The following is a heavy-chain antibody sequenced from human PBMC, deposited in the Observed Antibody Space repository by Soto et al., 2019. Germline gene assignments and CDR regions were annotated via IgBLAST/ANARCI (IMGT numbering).Heavy chain of an antibody. CDR2: IDGGAGST. J-gene: IGHJ3*02. Sequence: GGSLRLSCAASGFTFNRYWIHWVRQPPGKGLVWVSGIDGGAGSTNYADSVKGRFTISRDNSKNTVYLQMNGLRAEDTAVYYCAKGGTTHAFDSWGQGTMVTVSS. V-gene: IGHV3-74*01. CDR1: GFTFNRYW. D-gene: IGHD1-1*01. CDR3: AKGGTTHAFDS.